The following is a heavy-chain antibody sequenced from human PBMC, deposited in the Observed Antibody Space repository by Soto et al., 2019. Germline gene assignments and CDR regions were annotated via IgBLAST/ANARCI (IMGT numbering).Heavy chain of an antibody. CDR1: GFTFSSYW. Sequence: GGSLRLSCAASGFTFSSYWMHWVRQAPGKGLVWVSRINSDGSSTSYADSVKGRFTISRDNAKNTLYLQMNSLRAEDTAVYYCARDTEPERIESSSWKPGIDYWGQGTLVTVSS. CDR2: INSDGSST. CDR3: ARDTEPERIESSSWKPGIDY. J-gene: IGHJ4*02. D-gene: IGHD6-13*01. V-gene: IGHV3-74*01.